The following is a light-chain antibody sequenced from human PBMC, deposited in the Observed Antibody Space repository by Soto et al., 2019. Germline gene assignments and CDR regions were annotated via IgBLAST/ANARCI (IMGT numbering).Light chain of an antibody. V-gene: IGLV1-40*01. CDR3: HSCDSSLTGHL. Sequence: QSVLRPPPSERVAPGDGVTTSCTGSSSNIGAGYDVHWYQQLPGPAPKLLIFANSDRPSVVPSRFSCSKSRTSATPAITGLRAEDEVDDHCHSCDSSLTGHLFGTGTKVTVL. J-gene: IGLJ1*01. CDR2: ANS. CDR1: SSNIGAGYD.